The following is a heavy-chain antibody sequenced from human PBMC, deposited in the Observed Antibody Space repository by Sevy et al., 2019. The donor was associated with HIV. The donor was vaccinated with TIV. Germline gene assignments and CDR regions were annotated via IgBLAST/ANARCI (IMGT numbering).Heavy chain of an antibody. CDR3: ATGAWRSLVN. CDR2: LNQDGSEK. D-gene: IGHD6-6*01. V-gene: IGHV3-7*01. J-gene: IGHJ3*01. Sequence: GGSLRLSCAASGFTFSAYWMAWVRRAPGKGLEWVANLNQDGSEKYPVDSVKGRFTISRDNAKNSLHLQMNSVRVEDTGIYYCATGAWRSLVNWGRGTMVTVSS. CDR1: GFTFSAYW.